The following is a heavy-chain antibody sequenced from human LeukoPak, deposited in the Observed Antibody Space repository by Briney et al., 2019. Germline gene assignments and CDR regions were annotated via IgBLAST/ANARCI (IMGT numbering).Heavy chain of an antibody. CDR1: GFTVSSNY. V-gene: IGHV3-53*01. Sequence: PGGSLRLSCSASGFTVSSNYMSWVRQAPGKGLEWVSIIYSGGGTYYADSVKGRFTISRDNSKNTLYLQKNSLRVEDTAVYYCARDGASSGYFDYWGQGTLVTVSS. J-gene: IGHJ4*02. D-gene: IGHD3-22*01. CDR3: ARDGASSGYFDY. CDR2: IYSGGGT.